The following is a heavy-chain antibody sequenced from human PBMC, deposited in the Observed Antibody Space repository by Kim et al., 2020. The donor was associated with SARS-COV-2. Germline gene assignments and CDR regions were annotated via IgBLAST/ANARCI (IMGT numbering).Heavy chain of an antibody. V-gene: IGHV3-48*02. Sequence: GGSLRLSCAASGFTFSSYSMNWVRQAPGKGLEWVSYISSSSSTIYYADSVKGRFTISRDNAKNSLYLQMNSLRDEDTAVYYCASMRHPVRDGYNERVDYWGQGTLVTVSS. CDR2: ISSSSSTI. CDR3: ASMRHPVRDGYNERVDY. J-gene: IGHJ4*02. D-gene: IGHD5-12*01. CDR1: GFTFSSYS.